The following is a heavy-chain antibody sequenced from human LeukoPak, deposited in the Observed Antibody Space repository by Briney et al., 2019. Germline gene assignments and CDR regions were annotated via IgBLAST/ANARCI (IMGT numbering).Heavy chain of an antibody. CDR3: ARGYYGMDV. CDR1: GYTFTRQY. V-gene: IGHV1-2*02. J-gene: IGHJ6*02. CDR2: INPKTGDT. Sequence: GASVKVSCKASGYTFTRQYLYWARQTPGQGLEWMGWINPKTGDTDSAQNFQGRVTMTRDTSITTVYMELSSLTSDDTAVYYCARGYYGMDVWGQGTTVTVSS.